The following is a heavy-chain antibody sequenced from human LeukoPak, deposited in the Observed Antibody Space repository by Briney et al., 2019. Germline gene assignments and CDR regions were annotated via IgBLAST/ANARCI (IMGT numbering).Heavy chain of an antibody. J-gene: IGHJ5*02. Sequence: ASVKVSCKASGYTFTSYGISWVRQAPGQGLERMGWISAYNGNTNYAQKLQGRVTMTTDTSTSTAYMELRSLRSDDTAVYYCARDWPDYYGSGSYYMFDPWGQGTLVTVSS. CDR1: GYTFTSYG. CDR2: ISAYNGNT. CDR3: ARDWPDYYGSGSYYMFDP. D-gene: IGHD3-10*01. V-gene: IGHV1-18*04.